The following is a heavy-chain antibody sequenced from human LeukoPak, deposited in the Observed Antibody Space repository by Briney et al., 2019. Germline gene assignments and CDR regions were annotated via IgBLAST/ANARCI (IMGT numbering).Heavy chain of an antibody. J-gene: IGHJ6*02. CDR3: ASSSHPPYYYYYGMDV. Sequence: ASVKVSCKSSGYMFTTYGISWVRQAPGQGLEWMGFVNDEKGNTKYVENIQGRVTKTTDTSTSTVYMEVSSLRSDDTAVYYCASSSHPPYYYYYGMDVWGQGTTVTVSS. D-gene: IGHD6-13*01. V-gene: IGHV1-18*01. CDR1: GYMFTTYG. CDR2: VNDEKGNT.